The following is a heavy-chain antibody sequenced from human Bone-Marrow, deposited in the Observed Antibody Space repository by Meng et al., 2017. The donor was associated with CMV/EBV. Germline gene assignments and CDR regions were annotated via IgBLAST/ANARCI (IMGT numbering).Heavy chain of an antibody. CDR1: GFTFSSYW. J-gene: IGHJ5*02. V-gene: IGHV3-7*01. D-gene: IGHD3-16*02. CDR3: ARDGRGRLRLGELSWYNWFDP. CDR2: IKQDGSEK. Sequence: GGSLRLSCAASGFTFSSYWMSWVRQAPGKGLEWVANIKQDGSEKYYVDSVKGRFTISRDNAKNSLYLQMNSLRAEDTAVYYCARDGRGRLRLGELSWYNWFDPWGQGTLVTVSS.